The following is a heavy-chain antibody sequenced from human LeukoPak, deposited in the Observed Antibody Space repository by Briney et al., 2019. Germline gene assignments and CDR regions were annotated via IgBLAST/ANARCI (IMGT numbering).Heavy chain of an antibody. Sequence: PSQTLSLTCNVSGASISSGTDYWSWIRQPAGKGLEWIGRIYASGSTKYNPSLKSRVTISIDTSKTQFSLKLTSVTAADTAVYYCARESLGAPYYFDYWGQGTLVTVSS. CDR1: GASISSGTDY. D-gene: IGHD1-26*01. CDR2: IYASGST. CDR3: ARESLGAPYYFDY. J-gene: IGHJ4*02. V-gene: IGHV4-61*02.